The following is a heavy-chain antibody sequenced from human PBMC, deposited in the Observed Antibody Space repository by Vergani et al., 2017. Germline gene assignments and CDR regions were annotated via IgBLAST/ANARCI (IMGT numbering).Heavy chain of an antibody. J-gene: IGHJ4*02. CDR3: ASSVCSGGSCYLCFDY. CDR1: GGSFSGYY. CDR2: IYYSGST. Sequence: QVQLQQWGAGLLKPSETLSLTCAVYGGSFSGYYWSWIRQPPGKGLEWIGYIYYSGSTYYNPSLKSRVTISVDTSKNQFSLKLSSVTAADTAVYYCASSVCSGGSCYLCFDYWGQGTLVTVSS. D-gene: IGHD2-15*01. V-gene: IGHV4-34*01.